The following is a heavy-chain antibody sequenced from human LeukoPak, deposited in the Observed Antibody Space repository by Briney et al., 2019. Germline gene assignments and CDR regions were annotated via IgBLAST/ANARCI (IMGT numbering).Heavy chain of an antibody. J-gene: IGHJ4*02. CDR2: IGRSGVDT. CDR3: VTNFDPDVD. Sequence: GGSLRLSCAASEFTFNTYGMSWVRQAPGKGLEWVSAIGRSGVDTYYADSVKGRFTISRDNSKNTLYLQMNSLRAEDTAVYYCVTNFDPDVDWGQGTLVTVSS. V-gene: IGHV3-23*01. CDR1: EFTFNTYG. D-gene: IGHD3-9*01.